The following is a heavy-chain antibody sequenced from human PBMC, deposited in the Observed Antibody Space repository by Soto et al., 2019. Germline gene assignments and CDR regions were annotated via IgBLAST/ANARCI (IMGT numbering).Heavy chain of an antibody. CDR3: AEDSNWGSVDAFYI. CDR2: ISGSGGST. CDR1: GFTFSSYA. Sequence: EVQLLESGGGLVQPGGSLRLSCAASGFTFSSYAMSWVRQAPGKGLEWVSAISGSGGSTYYADSVKGRFTISRDNSKNPLYLKMNRLRAGDTAVYYCAEDSNWGSVDAFYIWGQGTMVTVSS. D-gene: IGHD7-27*01. J-gene: IGHJ3*02. V-gene: IGHV3-23*01.